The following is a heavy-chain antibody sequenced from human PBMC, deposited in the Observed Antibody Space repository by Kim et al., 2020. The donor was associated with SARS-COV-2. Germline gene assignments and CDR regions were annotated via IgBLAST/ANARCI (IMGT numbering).Heavy chain of an antibody. CDR3: AREGYGAGTMGDFDY. J-gene: IGHJ4*02. Sequence: GGSLRLSCLASGFTFSTYAMSWIRQAPGKGPEWVAVTSSNGGIIYYADSVKGRFTISRDNARNTLYLDMDSLSAQDTAVYYCAREGYGAGTMGDFDYWGQGPLVTVSS. D-gene: IGHD3-10*01. V-gene: IGHV3-30*04. CDR2: TSSNGGII. CDR1: GFTFSTYA.